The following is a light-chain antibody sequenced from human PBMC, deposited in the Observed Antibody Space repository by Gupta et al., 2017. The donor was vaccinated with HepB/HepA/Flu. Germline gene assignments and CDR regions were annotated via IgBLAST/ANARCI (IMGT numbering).Light chain of an antibody. CDR3: QQSYRTPPIT. CDR2: GSS. J-gene: IGKJ5*01. CDR1: QNINSK. Sequence: DIQVTQPPFSLSASVGDRVTITCRASQNINSKLNWYQKQPGKAPKLLIYGSSSLQNGVPSRFSDGEFGTEVTLTISRLQHEDFATYYCQQSYRTPPITFGQGTRLDIK. V-gene: IGKV1-39*01.